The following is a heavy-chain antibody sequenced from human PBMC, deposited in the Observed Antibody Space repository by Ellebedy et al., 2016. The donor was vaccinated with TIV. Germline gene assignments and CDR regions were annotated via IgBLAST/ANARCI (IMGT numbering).Heavy chain of an antibody. D-gene: IGHD5-18*01. CDR3: ARGRTQLWFDPRNWYFDL. J-gene: IGHJ2*01. Sequence: SETLSLTCTVSGYSISSGYYWGWIRQPPGKGLDWIGSIYHSGSTDYNPSLKSRVTMSVDTSKNQFSLKLTSMTAADTAVYFWARGRTQLWFDPRNWYFDLWGRGTLVTVSS. V-gene: IGHV4-38-2*02. CDR2: IYHSGST. CDR1: GYSISSGYY.